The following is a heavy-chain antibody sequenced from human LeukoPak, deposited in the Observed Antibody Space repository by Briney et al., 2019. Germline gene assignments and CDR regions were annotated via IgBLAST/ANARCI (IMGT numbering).Heavy chain of an antibody. Sequence: SETLSLTCTVSGGSISSYYWSWIRQPPGKGLEWIGYIYYSGSTNYNPSLKSRVTISVDTSKNQFSLKLSSVTAADTAVYYCASRYSSGWWATFDYWGQGTLVTVSS. J-gene: IGHJ4*02. CDR2: IYYSGST. V-gene: IGHV4-59*08. D-gene: IGHD6-19*01. CDR3: ASRYSSGWWATFDY. CDR1: GGSISSYY.